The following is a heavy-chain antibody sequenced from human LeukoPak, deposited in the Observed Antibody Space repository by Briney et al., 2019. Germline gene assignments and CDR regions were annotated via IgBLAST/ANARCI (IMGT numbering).Heavy chain of an antibody. CDR2: INPNRGGT. Sequence: GASVKVSCKASGYTFTGYYMHWVRQAPGQGLEWMGWINPNRGGTNYAQKFQGRVTMTRDTSISTAYMELSRLRSDDTAVYYCARDGFTVTTAAFDIWGQGTMVTVPS. CDR3: ARDGFTVTTAAFDI. J-gene: IGHJ3*02. CDR1: GYTFTGYY. V-gene: IGHV1-2*02. D-gene: IGHD4-17*01.